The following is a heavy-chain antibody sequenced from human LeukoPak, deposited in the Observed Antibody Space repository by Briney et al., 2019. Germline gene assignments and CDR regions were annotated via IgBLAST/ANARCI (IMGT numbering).Heavy chain of an antibody. D-gene: IGHD4-17*01. Sequence: GGSLRLSCAASGFTFSSYSMNWVRQAPGKGLEWVSYISSSSSAIYYADSVKGRFTISRDNAKNSLYLQMNSLRAEDTAVYYCARGDDYGDYPFDYWGQGTLVTVSS. CDR2: ISSSSSAI. V-gene: IGHV3-48*01. J-gene: IGHJ4*02. CDR1: GFTFSSYS. CDR3: ARGDDYGDYPFDY.